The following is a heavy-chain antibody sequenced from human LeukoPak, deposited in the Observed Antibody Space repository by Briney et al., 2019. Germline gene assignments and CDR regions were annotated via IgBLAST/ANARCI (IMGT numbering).Heavy chain of an antibody. D-gene: IGHD3-3*01. Sequence: GGSLRPSCAASGFTFSDYNMRWIRQAPGKGLEWVSVIYSGGYTYYADSVKGRFTISRDNSKNTLFLQMNSLRAEDTAIYYCARHGGQRPFDYWGQGTLVTVSS. CDR2: IYSGGYT. V-gene: IGHV3-66*04. J-gene: IGHJ4*02. CDR1: GFTFSDYN. CDR3: ARHGGQRPFDY.